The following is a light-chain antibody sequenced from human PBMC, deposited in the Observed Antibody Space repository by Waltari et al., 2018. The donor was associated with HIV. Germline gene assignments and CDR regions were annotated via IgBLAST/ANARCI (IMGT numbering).Light chain of an antibody. CDR2: RNN. J-gene: IGLJ1*01. V-gene: IGLV1-47*01. CDR3: AAWDVSLRGAYV. Sequence: QSVLTQPPSASGTTGQRVTISCSGARSDIGSNYVYWDQQLPGTAPKLLIYRNNQRPSGVPDRFSASKSGTSASLAISGLRSEDEADYYCAAWDVSLRGAYVFGTGTKVAVL. CDR1: RSDIGSNY.